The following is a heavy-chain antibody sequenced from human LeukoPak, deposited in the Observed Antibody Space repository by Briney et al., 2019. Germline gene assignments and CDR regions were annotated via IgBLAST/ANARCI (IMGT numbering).Heavy chain of an antibody. CDR3: ARDRYDILTGYPPYYFDY. Sequence: ASVKVSCKASGYTFTSYGISWVRQAPGQGLEWMGWISAYNGNTNYAQKLQGRVTMTTDTSTSTAYMELRSLRSDDTAVYCCARDRYDILTGYPPYYFDYWGQGTLVTVSS. CDR2: ISAYNGNT. CDR1: GYTFTSYG. J-gene: IGHJ4*02. D-gene: IGHD3-9*01. V-gene: IGHV1-18*04.